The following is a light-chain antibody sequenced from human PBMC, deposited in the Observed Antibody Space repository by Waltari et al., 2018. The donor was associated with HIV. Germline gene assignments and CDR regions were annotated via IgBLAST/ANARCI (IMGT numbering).Light chain of an antibody. CDR1: NLGRKH. V-gene: IGLV3-9*01. CDR3: QVWDTGLVV. CDR2: ATS. Sequence: SYALTQSLSAVSVALGQTARITCGGNNLGRKHVHWYPQKPGQAPVVVIYATSHPPHGIPERFAGSNSGNKANLTISRAQGGDDADYDCQVWDTGLVVFGAGTKLTVL. J-gene: IGLJ2*01.